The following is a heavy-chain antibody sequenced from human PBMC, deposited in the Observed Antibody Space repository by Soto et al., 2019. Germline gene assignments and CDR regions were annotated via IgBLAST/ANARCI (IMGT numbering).Heavy chain of an antibody. CDR2: IAYDGSNA. D-gene: IGHD2-15*01. V-gene: IGHV3-30-3*01. CDR3: ARGDREDILVVVGAGPEEYGIDI. CDR1: GFTFRNYA. Sequence: QVQLVESGGGVVQPGGSLRLSCAASGFTFRNYAMHWVRQAPGKGLECLAVIAYDGSNAFYRDSVKGRFTISRDNSKNTLYRNTNRLRSEDTGVYYCARGDREDILVVVGAGPEEYGIDIWGQGTTVTVSS. J-gene: IGHJ6*02.